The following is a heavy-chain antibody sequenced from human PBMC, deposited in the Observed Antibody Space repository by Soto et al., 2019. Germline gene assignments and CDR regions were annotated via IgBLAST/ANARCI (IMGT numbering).Heavy chain of an antibody. V-gene: IGHV3-23*01. J-gene: IGHJ6*02. Sequence: GGSLRLSCAASGFTFSSYAMSWVRQAPGKGLEWVSAISGSGGSTYYADSVKGRFTISRDNSKNTLYLQMNSLRAEDTAVYYCAKVKVKIAAAGTEYYYYGMDVWGQGTMVTVSS. CDR2: ISGSGGST. D-gene: IGHD6-13*01. CDR3: AKVKVKIAAAGTEYYYYGMDV. CDR1: GFTFSSYA.